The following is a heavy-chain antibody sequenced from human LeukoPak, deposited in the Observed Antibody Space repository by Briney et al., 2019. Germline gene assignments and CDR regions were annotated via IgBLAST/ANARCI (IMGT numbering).Heavy chain of an antibody. Sequence: PSETLSLTCTVSGGSISSGGYYWSWIRQHPGKGLEWIGYIYYSGSTYYNPSLKSRVTISVDTSKNQFSLKLSSVTAADTAVYYCARINYGDYWLDPWGQGTLVTVSS. J-gene: IGHJ5*02. CDR2: IYYSGST. D-gene: IGHD4-17*01. CDR1: GGSISSGGYY. CDR3: ARINYGDYWLDP. V-gene: IGHV4-31*03.